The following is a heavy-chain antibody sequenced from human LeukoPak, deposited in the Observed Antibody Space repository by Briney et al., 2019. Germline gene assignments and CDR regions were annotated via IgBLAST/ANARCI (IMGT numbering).Heavy chain of an antibody. D-gene: IGHD3-9*01. CDR2: LSKSGNT. J-gene: IGHJ3*02. CDR3: ARARYVNSFYAFDI. CDR1: GGSISSYY. Sequence: PSETLSLTCTVSGGSISSYYWSWIRLPPGKGLEWIGYLSKSGNTNYSPSLKSRVAIFGDTSKNQFFLKLSSVTAADTAVYYCARARYVNSFYAFDIWGQGTLVTVSS. V-gene: IGHV4-59*01.